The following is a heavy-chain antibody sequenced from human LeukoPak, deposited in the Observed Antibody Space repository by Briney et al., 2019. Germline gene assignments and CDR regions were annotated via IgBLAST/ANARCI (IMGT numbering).Heavy chain of an antibody. J-gene: IGHJ4*02. V-gene: IGHV4-39*01. CDR1: GGSISSSSFY. Sequence: SETLSLTCTVSGGSISSSSFYWGWIHQPPGRGLEWIGSIYYSGSTSYNPSLKSRVTISVDTSKNQFSLKLSSVTAADTAVYYCARLPTITFFDYWGQGTLVTVSS. D-gene: IGHD5-12*01. CDR3: ARLPTITFFDY. CDR2: IYYSGST.